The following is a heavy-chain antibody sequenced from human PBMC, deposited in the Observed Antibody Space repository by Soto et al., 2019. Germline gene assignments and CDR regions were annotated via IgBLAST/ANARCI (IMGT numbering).Heavy chain of an antibody. CDR3: ARDSSASATSYSFDY. CDR2: INPNGGGT. D-gene: IGHD3-10*01. CDR1: GYKFINHY. J-gene: IGHJ4*02. Sequence: ASVKVSCMASGYKFINHYIHWVRQAPGGGLGWMGIINPNGGGTDYAQKFQGRVTMSTDTYASTVHMELNSFRSEDTAVYFCARDSSASATSYSFDYWGQGTLVTVSS. V-gene: IGHV1-46*01.